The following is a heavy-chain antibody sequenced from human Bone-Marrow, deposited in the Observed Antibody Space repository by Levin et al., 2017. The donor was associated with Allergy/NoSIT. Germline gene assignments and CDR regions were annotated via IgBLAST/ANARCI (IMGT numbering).Heavy chain of an antibody. CDR1: GYSFTSYW. CDR2: IYPGDSDT. D-gene: IGHD3-22*01. V-gene: IGHV5-51*01. J-gene: IGHJ4*02. Sequence: GESLKISCKGSGYSFTSYWIGWVRQMPGKGLEWMGIIYPGDSDTRYSPSFQGQVTISADKSISTAYLQWSSLKASDTAMYYCARQGPDYYDSSGYYVDYWGQGTLVTVSS. CDR3: ARQGPDYYDSSGYYVDY.